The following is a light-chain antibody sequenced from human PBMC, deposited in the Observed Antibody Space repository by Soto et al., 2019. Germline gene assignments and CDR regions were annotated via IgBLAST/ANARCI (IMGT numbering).Light chain of an antibody. J-gene: IGLJ2*01. CDR1: SRDVGAYKF. CDR2: EVA. V-gene: IGLV2-14*01. CDR3: SSYTSSATRL. Sequence: QSALTQPASVSGSPGQSITISCTGTSRDVGAYKFVSWYQQHPGQGPKLLIYEVANRPSGVSNRFSGSRSGNTASLTISGLQADDEGVYYCSSYTSSATRLFGGGTQLTVL.